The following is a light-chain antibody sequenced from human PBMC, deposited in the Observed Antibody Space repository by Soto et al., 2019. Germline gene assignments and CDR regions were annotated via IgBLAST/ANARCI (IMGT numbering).Light chain of an antibody. CDR2: EVN. Sequence: QSALTQPASVSGSPGQSITISCTGTSSDLGLYNYVSWYQQHPGKAPKLIIYEVNNRPSGVSDRFSGSKSGNTASLTISGLQAEDEADYFCSSYTTSTTWVFGGGTKVTGL. J-gene: IGLJ3*02. CDR1: SSDLGLYNY. CDR3: SSYTTSTTWV. V-gene: IGLV2-14*01.